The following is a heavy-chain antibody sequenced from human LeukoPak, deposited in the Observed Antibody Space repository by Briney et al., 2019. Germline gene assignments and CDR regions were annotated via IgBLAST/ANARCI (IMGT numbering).Heavy chain of an antibody. CDR1: GFTFSSYG. Sequence: GGSLRLSCAASGFTFSSYGMHWVRQAPGKGLEWVAVIWYDGSNKYYADSVKGRFTISRDNSKNTLYLQMNSLRAEDTAVYYCARDTDYGDSHYFDYWGQGTLVTVSS. J-gene: IGHJ4*02. D-gene: IGHD4-17*01. V-gene: IGHV3-33*01. CDR3: ARDTDYGDSHYFDY. CDR2: IWYDGSNK.